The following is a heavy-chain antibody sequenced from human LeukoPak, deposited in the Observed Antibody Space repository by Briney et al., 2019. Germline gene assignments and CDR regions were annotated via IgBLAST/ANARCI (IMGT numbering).Heavy chain of an antibody. CDR3: ARGPQRGGTTVTTPPDDAFDI. Sequence: SETLSLTCTVSGGSISSYYWSWIRQPPGKGLEWIGRIYTSGSTNYNPSLKSRVTMSVDTSKNQFSLKLSSVTAADTAVYYCARGPQRGGTTVTTPPDDAFDIWGQGTMVTVSS. D-gene: IGHD4-17*01. J-gene: IGHJ3*02. CDR2: IYTSGST. V-gene: IGHV4-4*07. CDR1: GGSISSYY.